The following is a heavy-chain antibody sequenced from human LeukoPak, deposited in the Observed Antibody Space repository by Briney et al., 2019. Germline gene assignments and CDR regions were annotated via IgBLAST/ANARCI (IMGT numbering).Heavy chain of an antibody. CDR3: ARLGSSRGELPPADY. CDR2: IYYSGDT. Sequence: PSETLSLICTVSGGSISSSSYYWAWIRQPPGKGLEWIGSIYYSGDTYYSPSLMSRVTISVDTSKNQFSLKLSSVTAADTAVYYCARLGSSRGELPPADYWGQGSLVTVSS. CDR1: GGSISSSSYY. D-gene: IGHD1-26*01. J-gene: IGHJ4*02. V-gene: IGHV4-39*01.